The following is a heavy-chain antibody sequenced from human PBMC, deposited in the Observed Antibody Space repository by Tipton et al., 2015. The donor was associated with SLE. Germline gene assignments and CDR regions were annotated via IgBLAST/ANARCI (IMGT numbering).Heavy chain of an antibody. CDR3: ARHDRNLYYYGSGPPPGWFDP. D-gene: IGHD3-10*01. V-gene: IGHV4-39*01. CDR2: IYYSGST. Sequence: TLSLTCTVSGGSISSSSYYWGWIRQPPGKGLVWIGSIYYSGSTYYNPSLKSRVTISVDTSKNQFSLKLSSVTAADTAVYSCARHDRNLYYYGSGPPPGWFDPWGQGTLVTVSS. J-gene: IGHJ5*02. CDR1: GGSISSSSYY.